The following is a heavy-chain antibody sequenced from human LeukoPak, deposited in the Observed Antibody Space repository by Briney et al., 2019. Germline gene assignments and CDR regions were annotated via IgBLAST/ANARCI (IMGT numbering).Heavy chain of an antibody. Sequence: GESLKLSCKGSGNSFTSYWIGWVRKMPGKGLEWMGIIYPGDSDTRYSPSFQGQVTISADKSISTAYLQWSSRKASDAAMYYCARGQGGSASREYYFYYGMDVWGQGTTVTVSS. CDR2: IYPGDSDT. CDR3: ARGQGGSASREYYFYYGMDV. CDR1: GNSFTSYW. V-gene: IGHV5-51*01. D-gene: IGHD3-10*01. J-gene: IGHJ6*02.